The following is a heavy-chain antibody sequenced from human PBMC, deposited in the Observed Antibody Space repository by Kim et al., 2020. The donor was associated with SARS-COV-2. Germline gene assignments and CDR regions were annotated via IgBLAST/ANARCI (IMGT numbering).Heavy chain of an antibody. Sequence: YYADSVEGRFTITRDKSKNTLYLQMNSLRAEDTAVYYCAKESGGYYYMDVWGKGTTVTVSS. D-gene: IGHD3-16*01. V-gene: IGHV3-23*01. CDR3: AKESGGYYYMDV. J-gene: IGHJ6*03.